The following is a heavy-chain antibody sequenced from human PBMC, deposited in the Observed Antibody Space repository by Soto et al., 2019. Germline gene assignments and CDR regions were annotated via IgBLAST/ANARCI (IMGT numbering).Heavy chain of an antibody. Sequence: WIRQAPGQRLEWMGWINAGNGNTKYSQKFQGRVTITRDMSTSTAYMELSSLRSEDTAVYYCAAGGHYYGSGRRNYYYYGMDVWGQGTTVTVS. CDR3: AAGGHYYGSGRRNYYYYGMDV. V-gene: IGHV1-3*01. D-gene: IGHD3-10*01. J-gene: IGHJ6*02. CDR2: INAGNGNT.